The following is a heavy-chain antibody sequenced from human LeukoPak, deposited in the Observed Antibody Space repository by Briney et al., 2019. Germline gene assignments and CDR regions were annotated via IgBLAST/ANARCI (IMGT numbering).Heavy chain of an antibody. CDR1: GARCNGRG. J-gene: IGHJ5*02. V-gene: IGHV1-18*01. Sequence: ASVKLASQDSGARCNGRGNSWVLQVPGQRLEWMGWISGYNGHTKYSQNLLGRVTLTTDTSSSTAYMELRSLRSDDTAVYYCARKIGPGGTGLGCLDAWGQGTLVLVSS. CDR2: ISGYNGHT. D-gene: IGHD1-26*01. CDR3: ARKIGPGGTGLGCLDA.